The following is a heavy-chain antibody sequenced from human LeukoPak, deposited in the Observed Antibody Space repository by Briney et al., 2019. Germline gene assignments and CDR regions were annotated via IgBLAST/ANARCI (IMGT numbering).Heavy chain of an antibody. Sequence: PSETLSLTCSVWGGSMSTYYGNWIRQPPRKGLEGIGYKTYSGITNYNPSLKSRITISIDTSKNQFSLKLSSVTAADTAVYYCARSGDSHVYYFDYWGQGTPVTVSS. CDR2: KTYSGIT. CDR3: ARSGDSHVYYFDY. V-gene: IGHV4-59*08. J-gene: IGHJ4*02. D-gene: IGHD1-26*01. CDR1: GGSMSTYY.